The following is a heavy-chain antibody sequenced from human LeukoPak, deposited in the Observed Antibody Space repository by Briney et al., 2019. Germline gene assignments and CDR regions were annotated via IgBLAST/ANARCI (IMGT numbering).Heavy chain of an antibody. D-gene: IGHD2-15*01. V-gene: IGHV4-34*01. Sequence: SETLSLTCAVKGGSFSGYYWSWIRQPPGKGLEWIGEINHSGSTNYNPSLKSRVTISVDTSKNQFSLKLSSVTAADTAVYYCARPYCSGGSCPTPYYFDYWGQGTLVTVSS. CDR1: GGSFSGYY. CDR3: ARPYCSGGSCPTPYYFDY. J-gene: IGHJ4*02. CDR2: INHSGST.